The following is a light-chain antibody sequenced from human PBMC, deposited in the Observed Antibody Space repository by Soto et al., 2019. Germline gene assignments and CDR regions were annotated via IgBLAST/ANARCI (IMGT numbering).Light chain of an antibody. CDR1: QSINIY. V-gene: IGKV1-39*01. J-gene: IGKJ2*01. Sequence: IQMTQSPSSLSASVGDSVTVTCRASQSINIYLNWYQQKPGKAPTLLIYGASSLQSGVPSRFTGGGSRTEFTLTISSLQPDDFATYYCQQSYRSPYTFGQWTKLEIK. CDR2: GAS. CDR3: QQSYRSPYT.